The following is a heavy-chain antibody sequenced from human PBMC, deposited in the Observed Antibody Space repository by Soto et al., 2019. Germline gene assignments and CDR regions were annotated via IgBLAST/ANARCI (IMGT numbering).Heavy chain of an antibody. CDR2: IKSKTDGGTT. V-gene: IGHV3-15*07. CDR3: TTGIAALRDYYYYGMDV. D-gene: IGHD6-6*01. Sequence: GGSLRLSCAASGFTFSNAWMNWVRQAPGKGLEWVGRIKSKTDGGTTDYAAPVKGRFTISRDDSKNTLYLQMNSLKTEDTAVYYCTTGIAALRDYYYYGMDVWGQGTTVTVSS. CDR1: GFTFSNAW. J-gene: IGHJ6*02.